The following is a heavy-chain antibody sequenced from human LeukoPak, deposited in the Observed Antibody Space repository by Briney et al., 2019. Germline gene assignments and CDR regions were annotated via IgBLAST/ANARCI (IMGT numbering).Heavy chain of an antibody. CDR2: FYTSGST. V-gene: IGHV4-61*02. CDR3: ARGKGSDDFDY. CDR1: GGSISSGSYS. Sequence: PSETLSLTCTVSGGSISSGSYSWSWIRQPAGKGLEWIGRFYTSGSTNYNPSLKSRVTISVDRSKNQFSLKLSSVTAADTAVYYCARGKGSDDFDYWGQGTLVTVSS. J-gene: IGHJ4*02.